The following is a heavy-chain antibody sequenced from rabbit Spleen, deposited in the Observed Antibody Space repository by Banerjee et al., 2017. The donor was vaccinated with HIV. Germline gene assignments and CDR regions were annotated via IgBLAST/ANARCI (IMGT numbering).Heavy chain of an antibody. CDR2: IDIGSSGFT. J-gene: IGHJ6*01. Sequence: QQLVESGGGLVKPGASLTLTCTASGFSFSTSYDMCWVRQAPGKGLEWIVCIDIGSSGFTYFASWAKGRFTISKTSSTTVTLQMTSLTAADTATYFCARDTGSSFSSYGMDLWGPGTLVTVS. D-gene: IGHD8-1*01. CDR3: ARDTGSSFSSYGMDL. V-gene: IGHV1S40*01. CDR1: GFSFSTSYD.